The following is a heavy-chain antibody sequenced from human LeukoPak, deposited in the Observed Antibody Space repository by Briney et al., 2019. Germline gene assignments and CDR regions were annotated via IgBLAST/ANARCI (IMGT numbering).Heavy chain of an antibody. V-gene: IGHV1-2*02. J-gene: IGHJ6*02. D-gene: IGHD3-3*01. CDR2: INPNSGGT. CDR1: GYTFTGYY. Sequence: ASLTVSCKASGYTFTGYYMHWVRQAPGQGLEWMGWINPNSGGTNYAQKFQGRVTMTRDTSISTAYMEMSRLRSDDTAVYYCARDSPVWSGSYYYYYGMDVWGQGTTVTVSS. CDR3: ARDSPVWSGSYYYYYGMDV.